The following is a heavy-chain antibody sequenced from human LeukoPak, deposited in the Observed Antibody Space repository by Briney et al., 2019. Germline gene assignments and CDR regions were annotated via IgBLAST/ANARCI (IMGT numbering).Heavy chain of an antibody. CDR2: INPSCGST. D-gene: IGHD2-2*02. Sequence: ASVKFSCKASGYTFTSYYMHWVRQAPGQGLEWMGIINPSCGSTSYAQKFQGRVTMTRDTSTSTVYMELSSLRSEDTAVYYCARGLKNYCSSTSCYTFYYYYYMDVWGKGTTVTVSS. CDR1: GYTFTSYY. CDR3: ARGLKNYCSSTSCYTFYYYYYMDV. J-gene: IGHJ6*03. V-gene: IGHV1-46*01.